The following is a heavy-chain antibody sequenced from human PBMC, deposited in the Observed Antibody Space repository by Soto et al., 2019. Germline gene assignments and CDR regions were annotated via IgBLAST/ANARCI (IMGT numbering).Heavy chain of an antibody. CDR1: GGSINSDDSF. D-gene: IGHD1-26*01. Sequence: SETLSLTCSVSGGSINSDDSFWGWVRRSPGKGLEWIGSLYYGGSTFYNPSLKSRVTISLDTSKNQFSLRLTSVTAADTAIYYCARQLPVGATSWFDPWGQGTLVTVSS. CDR3: ARQLPVGATSWFDP. V-gene: IGHV4-39*01. CDR2: LYYGGST. J-gene: IGHJ5*02.